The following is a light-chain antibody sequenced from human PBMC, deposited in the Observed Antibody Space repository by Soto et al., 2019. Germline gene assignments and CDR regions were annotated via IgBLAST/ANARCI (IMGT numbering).Light chain of an antibody. Sequence: DIVLTQSPATLSSSLGDRATLTCRASQSVSIYLAWYQRKPVQAPKLLIYDASNWATGIPARFSGSGSGTDFTLTISSLEPEDFAVYYCQRRSTWPTFGQGTRLEIK. CDR1: QSVSIY. V-gene: IGKV3-11*01. CDR3: QRRSTWPT. CDR2: DAS. J-gene: IGKJ5*01.